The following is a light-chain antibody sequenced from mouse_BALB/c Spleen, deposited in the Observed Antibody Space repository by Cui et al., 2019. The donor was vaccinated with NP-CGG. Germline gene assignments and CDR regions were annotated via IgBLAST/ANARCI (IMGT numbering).Light chain of an antibody. CDR2: GTN. CDR1: TGTVTTGNY. V-gene: IGLV1*01. Sequence: HAVVTPESALTTSPGETVTLTCRSSTGTVTTGNYANWVQEKPNHLFTGLIGGTNNRAPGVPARFSGSLIGDKAALTITGAQTEDEAIYFCALWYSNHWVFGGGAKLTVL. J-gene: IGLJ1*01. CDR3: ALWYSNHWV.